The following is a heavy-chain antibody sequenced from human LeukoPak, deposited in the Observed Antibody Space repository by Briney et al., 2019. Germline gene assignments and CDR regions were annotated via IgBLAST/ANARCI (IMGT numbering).Heavy chain of an antibody. CDR2: ISYDGSNK. CDR1: GFTFSSYG. V-gene: IGHV3-30*18. D-gene: IGHD1-26*01. J-gene: IGHJ4*02. CDR3: AKGEAD. Sequence: GRSLRLSCAASGFTFSSYGMHWVRQAPGKGLEWVAVISYDGSNKYYADSVKGRFTISRHNSKNTLYLQMNSLRAEDTAVYYCAKGEADWGQGTLVTVSS.